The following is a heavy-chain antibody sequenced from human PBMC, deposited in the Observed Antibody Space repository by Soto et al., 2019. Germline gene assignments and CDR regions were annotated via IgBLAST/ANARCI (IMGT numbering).Heavy chain of an antibody. J-gene: IGHJ4*02. V-gene: IGHV4-59*01. CDR1: GDSISSYY. CDR2: IFYNGST. Sequence: SETLSLTCTVSGDSISSYYWSWIRQPPGKGLEWIGYIFYNGSTNYNPSLKSRVTISVDTSKKHFSLKLSSVTAADTAVYYCARSFYYLSGIPFGYWGQGTLVT. D-gene: IGHD3-10*01. CDR3: ARSFYYLSGIPFGY.